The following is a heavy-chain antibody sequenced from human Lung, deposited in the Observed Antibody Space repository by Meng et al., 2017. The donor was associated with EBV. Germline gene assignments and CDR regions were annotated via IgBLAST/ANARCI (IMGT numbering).Heavy chain of an antibody. J-gene: IGHJ4*02. V-gene: IGHV6-1*01. CDR2: TYFRSKWYN. D-gene: IGHD3-22*01. CDR3: ARDPGISVVIAFDF. Sequence: QVPAQHTNPGIVNALPTLSPTCATSGDSVSSNSAAWNWIRQSPSRGLEWLGRTYFRSKWYNDYAVSVTGRITINPDTSKNQFSLHLNSMTPEDTAVYYCARDPGISVVIAFDFWGQGTLVTVSS. CDR1: GDSVSSNSAA.